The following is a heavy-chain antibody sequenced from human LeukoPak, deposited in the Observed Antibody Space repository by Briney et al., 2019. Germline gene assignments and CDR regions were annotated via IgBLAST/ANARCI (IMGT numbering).Heavy chain of an antibody. Sequence: ASVKVSCKASGFTFTSSAMQWVRQARGQRLEWIGWIVVGSGNTNYAQKFQERVTITRDMSTSTAYMELSSLRSEDTAVYYCAAAIYGSGSFYWYFDLWGRGTLVTVSS. D-gene: IGHD3-10*01. V-gene: IGHV1-58*02. CDR1: GFTFTSSA. J-gene: IGHJ2*01. CDR2: IVVGSGNT. CDR3: AAAIYGSGSFYWYFDL.